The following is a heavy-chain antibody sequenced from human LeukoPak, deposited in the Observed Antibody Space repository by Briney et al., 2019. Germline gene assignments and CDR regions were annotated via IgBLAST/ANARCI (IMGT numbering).Heavy chain of an antibody. V-gene: IGHV3-30*18. J-gene: IGHJ4*02. D-gene: IGHD6-13*01. CDR2: ISYDGSNK. CDR3: AKDAAGPEY. Sequence: GGSLRLSCAASGFTFSSYGMHWVRQAPGKGLEWVAIISYDGSNKYYADAVKGRFTISRDNSKNTLYLQMNNLRVDDTAVYYCAKDAAGPEYWGQGTLVTVST. CDR1: GFTFSSYG.